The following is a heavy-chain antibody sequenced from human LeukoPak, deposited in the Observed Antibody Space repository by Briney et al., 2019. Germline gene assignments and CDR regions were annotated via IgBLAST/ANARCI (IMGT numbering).Heavy chain of an antibody. J-gene: IGHJ4*02. CDR3: ARGFLCSSTSCSGGEEYYFDY. Sequence: ASVKVSCKASGYTFTGYYVHWVRQAPGQGLEWMGWINPNSGGTNYAQKFQGRVTMTRDTSISTAYMELSRLRSEDTAVYYCARGFLCSSTSCSGGEEYYFDYWGQGTLVTVSS. CDR2: INPNSGGT. D-gene: IGHD2-2*01. CDR1: GYTFTGYY. V-gene: IGHV1-2*02.